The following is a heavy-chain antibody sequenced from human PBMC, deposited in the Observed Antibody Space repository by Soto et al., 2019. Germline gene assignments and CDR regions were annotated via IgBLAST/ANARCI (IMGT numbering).Heavy chain of an antibody. CDR1: GYTFSDYT. CDR2: INAGNGNT. CDR3: ARGGPPIDY. J-gene: IGHJ4*02. D-gene: IGHD3-10*01. V-gene: IGHV1-3*01. Sequence: VSVKVSCKACGYTFSDYTMHWVRQAPGQRLEWMGWINAGNGNTKYSQKFQGRVTITRDTSASTAYMELSSLRSEDTAVYYCARGGPPIDYWGQGTLVTVSS.